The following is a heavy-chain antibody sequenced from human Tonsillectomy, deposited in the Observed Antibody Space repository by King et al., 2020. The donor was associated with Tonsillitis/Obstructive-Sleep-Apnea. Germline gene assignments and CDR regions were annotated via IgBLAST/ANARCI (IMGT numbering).Heavy chain of an antibody. CDR1: GFNLDDSA. V-gene: IGHV3-43*02. Sequence: VQLVESGGGVVQPEGSLKLSCAASGFNLDDSAIHWVRQAPGKGLEWVSLISGDGLSTYYADSVKGRFTISRDNTKNSLCLQMSSLRTEDTALYYCAKALDLLPRLDYWGQGTLVTVSS. CDR2: ISGDGLST. CDR3: AKALDLLPRLDY. D-gene: IGHD1-26*01. J-gene: IGHJ4*02.